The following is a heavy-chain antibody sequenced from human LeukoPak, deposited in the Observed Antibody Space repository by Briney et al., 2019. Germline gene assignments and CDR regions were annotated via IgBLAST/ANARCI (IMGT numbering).Heavy chain of an antibody. Sequence: GGSLRLSCAASGFTLSNYAMNWVRQAPGKGLEWVSSINGSGDKTYYADSVKGRFTISRDNSKNTLYLQMNSLRAEDTAVYYCAKADPGYSSSWSFDYWGQGTLVTVSS. CDR3: AKADPGYSSSWSFDY. CDR1: GFTLSNYA. V-gene: IGHV3-23*01. D-gene: IGHD6-13*01. J-gene: IGHJ4*02. CDR2: INGSGDKT.